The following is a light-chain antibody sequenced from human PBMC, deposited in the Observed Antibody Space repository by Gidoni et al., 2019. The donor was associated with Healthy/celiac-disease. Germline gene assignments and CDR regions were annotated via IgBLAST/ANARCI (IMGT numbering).Light chain of an antibody. CDR2: QDS. V-gene: IGLV3-1*01. J-gene: IGLJ2*01. CDR3: QAWDSSVV. Sequence: SYELPQPPSVSVSPAQTASITCSGDKLGDKYAFWYQQKPGQSPVLVIYQDSKRPSGIPERFSGSNSGNTATLTISGTQAMDEADYYCQAWDSSVVFGGGTKLTVL. CDR1: KLGDKY.